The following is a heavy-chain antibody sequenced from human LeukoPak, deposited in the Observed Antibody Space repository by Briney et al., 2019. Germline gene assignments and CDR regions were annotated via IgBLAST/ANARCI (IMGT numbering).Heavy chain of an antibody. V-gene: IGHV3-23*01. CDR3: AKGKYSSGGVPDY. Sequence: GGSLRLSCVASEFTFSSHVMNWVRQAPGKGLEWVSSISGGGESTYYADSVKGRFTVSRDNSKNTLYLQINSLRGEDTAVYYCAKGKYSSGGVPDYWGQGTLVTVSS. J-gene: IGHJ4*02. CDR2: ISGGGEST. CDR1: EFTFSSHV. D-gene: IGHD2-15*01.